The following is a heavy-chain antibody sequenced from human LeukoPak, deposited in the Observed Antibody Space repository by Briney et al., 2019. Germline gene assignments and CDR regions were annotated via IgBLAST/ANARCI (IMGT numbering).Heavy chain of an antibody. CDR3: ARDVPGIAAAGSFFDY. J-gene: IGHJ4*02. Sequence: SETLSLTCTVSGDSITNYYWTWIRQPAGKGLEWIGRVYTSGGPNYNPSLKSRVTISVDTSKNQFSLKLSSVTAADTAVYYCARDVPGIAAAGSFFDYWGQGTLVTVSS. CDR2: VYTSGGP. V-gene: IGHV4-4*07. D-gene: IGHD6-13*01. CDR1: GDSITNYY.